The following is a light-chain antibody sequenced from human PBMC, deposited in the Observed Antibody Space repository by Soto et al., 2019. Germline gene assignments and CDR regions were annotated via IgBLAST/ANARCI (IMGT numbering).Light chain of an antibody. CDR3: QQYNNWPLT. CDR1: QSVDGY. J-gene: IGKJ4*01. CDR2: GAS. Sequence: EVVMTHSLGTLSVSLCESANLSFRASQSVDGYLAWYQQKPGQAPGLLIYGASTRATGVTARFRGGGSGTEFTLTISSLQSEDFAVYYCQQYNNWPLTFGGGTKVDI. V-gene: IGKV3-15*01.